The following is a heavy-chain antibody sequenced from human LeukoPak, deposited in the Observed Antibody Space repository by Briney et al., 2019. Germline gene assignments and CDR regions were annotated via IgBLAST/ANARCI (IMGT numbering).Heavy chain of an antibody. CDR2: IYHGGST. V-gene: IGHV4-38-2*02. CDR3: ARDRHYYGSGSYYLNPFDY. J-gene: IGHJ4*02. D-gene: IGHD3-10*01. Sequence: PSETLSLTCTVSGYSISSGYYWGWIRQPPGKGLEWIGSIYHGGSTYYNPSLKSRVTISLETSKNQFSLKLTSVTAADTAVYYCARDRHYYGSGSYYLNPFDYWGQGTLVTVSS. CDR1: GYSISSGYY.